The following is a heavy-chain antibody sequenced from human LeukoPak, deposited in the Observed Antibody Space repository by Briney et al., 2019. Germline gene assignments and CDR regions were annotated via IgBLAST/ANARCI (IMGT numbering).Heavy chain of an antibody. J-gene: IGHJ4*02. V-gene: IGHV3-33*06. D-gene: IGHD1-26*01. CDR1: GFTSSGYG. CDR3: AKDRVGATSLDC. CDR2: IGNDVSYE. Sequence: PGRTLRLSPAASGFTSSGYGMHWGRRAPGKGLGWVAVIGNDVSYEYYADSVKGRFTISRDSSKNPLYLQMNSLRAEDTAVYYCAKDRVGATSLDCWGQGTLVTVSS.